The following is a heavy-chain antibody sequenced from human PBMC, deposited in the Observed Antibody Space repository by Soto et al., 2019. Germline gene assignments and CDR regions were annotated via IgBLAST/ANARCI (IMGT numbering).Heavy chain of an antibody. CDR1: GYIFTSYG. V-gene: IGHV1-18*01. Sequence: QVQLVQSGAEVKKPGASVKVSCKASGYIFTSYGVSWVRQAPGQGLAGVGWISAYNGNTNYAQKPKGRVPMTTATSTTRAYMELRSLRSDDTAVYYCARDQPSSGYYWYFDLWGRGTLVTVSS. CDR3: ARDQPSSGYYWYFDL. J-gene: IGHJ2*01. CDR2: ISAYNGNT. D-gene: IGHD3-10*01.